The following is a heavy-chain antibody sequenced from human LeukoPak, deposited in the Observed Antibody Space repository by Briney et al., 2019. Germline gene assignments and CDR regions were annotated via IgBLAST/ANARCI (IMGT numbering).Heavy chain of an antibody. V-gene: IGHV1-2*02. D-gene: IGHD1-26*01. CDR1: GYTFTGYY. CDR3: ARDTQLVGATMYYYYYMDV. CDR2: INPDSGGT. Sequence: ASVKVSCMASGYTFTGYYMHWVRQAPGQGLEWMGWINPDSGGTKYAQKFQGRVTMTRDTSISTAYMELSRLRSDDTAVYYCARDTQLVGATMYYYYYMDVWGKGTTVTVSS. J-gene: IGHJ6*03.